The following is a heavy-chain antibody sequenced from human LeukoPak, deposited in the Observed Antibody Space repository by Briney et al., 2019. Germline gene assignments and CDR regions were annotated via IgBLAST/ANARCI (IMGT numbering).Heavy chain of an antibody. CDR1: GDTFGTFS. J-gene: IGHJ4*02. Sequence: SVKISCKASGDTFGTFSFNWVRQAPSEGLEWLGGLTPLAGTPNYAQKFQGRLTISADKSTSTVYMELSRLTSEDTAVYFCAKFWSGYYTDWGQGTLVSVSS. D-gene: IGHD3-3*01. V-gene: IGHV1-69*06. CDR2: LTPLAGTP. CDR3: AKFWSGYYTD.